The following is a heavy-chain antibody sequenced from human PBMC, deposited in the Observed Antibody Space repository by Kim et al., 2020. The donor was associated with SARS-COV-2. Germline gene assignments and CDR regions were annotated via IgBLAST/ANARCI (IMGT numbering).Heavy chain of an antibody. Sequence: SETLSLTCAVYGGSFSDYYWSWIRQPPGKGLEWIGEINHSGSTNYNPSLKSRVTISVDTSKNQFSLRLSSVTAADRAVYYCASGGYCSGGSCYSGRPRGYYDYGMDVWGQGTTLTVSS. CDR1: GGSFSDYY. V-gene: IGHV4-34*01. D-gene: IGHD2-15*01. CDR3: ASGGYCSGGSCYSGRPRGYYDYGMDV. CDR2: INHSGST. J-gene: IGHJ6*02.